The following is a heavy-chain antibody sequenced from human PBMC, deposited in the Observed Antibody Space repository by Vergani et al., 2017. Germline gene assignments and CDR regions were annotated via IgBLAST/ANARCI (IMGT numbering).Heavy chain of an antibody. CDR3: ARTGAARRRSPLKTYYYYYGMDV. CDR1: GFTFRSYG. J-gene: IGHJ6*02. Sequence: QVQLVESGGGVVQPGRSLRLTCAASGFTFRSYGMHWVRQAPGKGLEWVAVIWYDGSNKYYADSVKVRFPISRDNSKNTLYLQMNSLRAEDTAVYYCARTGAARRRSPLKTYYYYYGMDVWGQGTTVTVSS. D-gene: IGHD6-6*01. V-gene: IGHV3-33*01. CDR2: IWYDGSNK.